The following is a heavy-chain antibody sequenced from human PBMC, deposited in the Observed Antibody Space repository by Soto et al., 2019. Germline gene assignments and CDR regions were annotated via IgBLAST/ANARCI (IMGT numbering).Heavy chain of an antibody. D-gene: IGHD2-2*02. CDR3: ARDRPAAIRSFDY. V-gene: IGHV3-21*01. J-gene: IGHJ4*02. CDR1: GFTFSSYS. Sequence: GGSLRLSCAASGFTFSSYSMNWVRQAPGKGLEWVSSISSSSSYIYYADSVKGRFTISRDNAKNSLYLQMNSLRAEDTAVYYCARDRPAAIRSFDYWGQGTLVTSPQ. CDR2: ISSSSSYI.